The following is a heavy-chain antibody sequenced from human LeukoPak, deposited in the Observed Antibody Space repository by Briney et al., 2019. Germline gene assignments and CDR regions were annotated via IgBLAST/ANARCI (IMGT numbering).Heavy chain of an antibody. Sequence: SVKVSCKASGGTFSSYAISWVRQAPGQGLEWMGGIIPIFGTANYAQKFQGRVTITTDESTSTAYMELSSLRSEDTAVYYCARALWFGELLKAGGYYFDYWGQGTLVTVSS. D-gene: IGHD3-10*01. CDR2: IIPIFGTA. CDR3: ARALWFGELLKAGGYYFDY. J-gene: IGHJ4*02. CDR1: GGTFSSYA. V-gene: IGHV1-69*05.